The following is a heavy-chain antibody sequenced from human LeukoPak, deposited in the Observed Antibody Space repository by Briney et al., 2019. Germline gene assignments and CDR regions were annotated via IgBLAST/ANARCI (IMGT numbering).Heavy chain of an antibody. J-gene: IGHJ4*02. Sequence: SETLSLTCTVSGGSISSSSYYWGWIRQPPGKGLEWIGSIYYSGSTYYNPSLKSRVTISVDTSKNQFSLKLSSVTAADTAVYYCARVEGVYDDFWSGYPPIFDYWGQGTLVTVSS. CDR3: ARVEGVYDDFWSGYPPIFDY. CDR2: IYYSGST. CDR1: GGSISSSSYY. D-gene: IGHD3-3*01. V-gene: IGHV4-39*01.